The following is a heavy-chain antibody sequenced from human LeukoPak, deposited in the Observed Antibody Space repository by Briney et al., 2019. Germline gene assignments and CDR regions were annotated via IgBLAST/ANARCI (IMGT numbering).Heavy chain of an antibody. J-gene: IGHJ4*02. CDR3: AREVLRLDY. Sequence: ASVKVSCKASGYTFNTYSINWVRQAPGQGPEWVGWINAHTGNPTYAQGFTGRFVFSLDTSVSTAYLQISSLGAEDTAVYYCAREVLRLDYWGQGTLVTVSS. V-gene: IGHV7-4-1*02. CDR2: INAHTGNP. CDR1: GYTFNTYS.